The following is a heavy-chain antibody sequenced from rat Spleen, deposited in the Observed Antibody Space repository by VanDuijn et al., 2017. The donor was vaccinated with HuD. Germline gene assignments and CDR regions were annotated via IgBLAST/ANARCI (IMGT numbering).Heavy chain of an antibody. CDR3: GRRSGGIDY. CDR2: ISPSGGSN. V-gene: IGHV5S13*01. Sequence: EVQLVESGGGLVQPGRSLKLSCAASGFTFNNYGMAWVRQAPTKGLEWVASISPSGGSNYYRDSVKGRFTISRDNAKNTLFLQMDSLRSEDSATYYCGRRSGGIDYWGQGVMVTVSS. CDR1: GFTFNNYG. J-gene: IGHJ2*01. D-gene: IGHD1-11*01.